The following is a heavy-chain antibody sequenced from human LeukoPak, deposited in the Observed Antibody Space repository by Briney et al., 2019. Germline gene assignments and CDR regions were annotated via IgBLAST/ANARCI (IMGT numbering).Heavy chain of an antibody. J-gene: IGHJ3*02. CDR3: ARDLYPWSGAFDI. D-gene: IGHD1-1*01. CDR1: GFTFSSYA. CDR2: ISYDGSNK. Sequence: GSLRLSCAASGFTFSSYAMHWVRQAPGKGLEWVAVISYDGSNKYYADSVKGRFTISRDNSKNTLYLQMNSLRAEDTAVYYCARDLYPWSGAFDIWGQGTMVTVSS. V-gene: IGHV3-30*04.